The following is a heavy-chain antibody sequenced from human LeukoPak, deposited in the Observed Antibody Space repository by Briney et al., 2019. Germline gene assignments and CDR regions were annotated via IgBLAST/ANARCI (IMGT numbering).Heavy chain of an antibody. CDR3: AKSGDDSSQGLDV. D-gene: IGHD3-22*01. CDR2: ISYDESFK. J-gene: IGHJ6*04. Sequence: GGSLRLSCAASGFTFSSYGMHWVRQAPGKGLEWVAVISYDESFKYYSDSVKGRFTISRDNSKNTLYLQMNSLRAEDTAVYYCAKSGDDSSQGLDVWGKGTTVTVSS. CDR1: GFTFSSYG. V-gene: IGHV3-30*18.